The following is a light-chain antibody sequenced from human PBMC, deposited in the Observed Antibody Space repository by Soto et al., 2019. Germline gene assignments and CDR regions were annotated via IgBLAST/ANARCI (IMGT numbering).Light chain of an antibody. J-gene: IGKJ1*01. CDR3: QQYNGYWT. Sequence: DIQMTQSPSTLSASVGDRVTITCRASQSISDSLAWYQQKQGKAPKLLIYEAFSLKSGVPSRLIGSRSGTEYALTISSLQPGDFATSYYQQYNGYWTFGQGTKVEIK. CDR1: QSISDS. CDR2: EAF. V-gene: IGKV1-5*03.